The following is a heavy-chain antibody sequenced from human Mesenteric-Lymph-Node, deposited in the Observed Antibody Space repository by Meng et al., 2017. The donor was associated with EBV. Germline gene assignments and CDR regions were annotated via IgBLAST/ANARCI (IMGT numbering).Heavy chain of an antibody. Sequence: EVQLVEYGGGLVKPAGSRRPSWAASGFPFSDYSMNWVRHAPGKGLEWVSYISDSSSNINYADSVKGRFTISRDNAKNSLYLQMNSLRPEDTAIYYCARDLYVVVAAAGHNLFDPWGKGTLVTVSS. CDR2: ISDSSSNI. CDR3: ARDLYVVVAAAGHNLFDP. D-gene: IGHD2-15*01. CDR1: GFPFSDYS. V-gene: IGHV3-21*01. J-gene: IGHJ5*02.